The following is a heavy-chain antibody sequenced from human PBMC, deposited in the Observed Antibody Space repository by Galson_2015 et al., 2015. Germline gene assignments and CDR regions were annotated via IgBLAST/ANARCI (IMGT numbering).Heavy chain of an antibody. CDR1: GGSFSDYY. CDR3: ARDEVGAFDI. CDR2: ISHSGST. J-gene: IGHJ3*02. Sequence: ETLSLTCAVYGGSFSDYYWIWIRQPPGKRLEWIGEISHSGSTNYNPSLKSRVSISLDTSKNQFSLKLSSVTAADTAVHYCARDEVGAFDIWGQGTMVIVSS. V-gene: IGHV4-34*01.